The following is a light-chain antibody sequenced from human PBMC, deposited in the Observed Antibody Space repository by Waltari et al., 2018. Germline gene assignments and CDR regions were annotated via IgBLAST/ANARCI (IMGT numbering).Light chain of an antibody. Sequence: EIVLTQSPGTLSLSPGERATLSCRASQSFGTYLAWYQQKPGQAPRLLIYGASNRATGIPERFSGSGSGTDFSLTISRLEPEDFAVYYCQKYVNLPATFGQGTKVEIK. CDR3: QKYVNLPAT. CDR2: GAS. J-gene: IGKJ1*01. CDR1: QSFGTY. V-gene: IGKV3-20*01.